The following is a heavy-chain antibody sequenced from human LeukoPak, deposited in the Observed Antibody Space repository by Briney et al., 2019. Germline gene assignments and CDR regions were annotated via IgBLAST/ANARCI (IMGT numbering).Heavy chain of an antibody. V-gene: IGHV3-7*01. Sequence: GGSLRLSCAVSEFTFSNSWMSWLRQGPGKGLEWVAAIKEDGSEEYYMGSVKGRFTISRDNAKNSLYLHMNSLRDEDTAVYHCATYINWVAGDVWGQGTAVSVSS. CDR3: ATYINWVAGDV. D-gene: IGHD1-1*01. CDR2: IKEDGSEE. J-gene: IGHJ6*02. CDR1: EFTFSNSW.